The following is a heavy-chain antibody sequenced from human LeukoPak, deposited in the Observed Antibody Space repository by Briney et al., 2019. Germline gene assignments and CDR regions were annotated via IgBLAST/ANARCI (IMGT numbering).Heavy chain of an antibody. CDR2: IHRDGRT. CDR3: GKTDIYFNPIEY. D-gene: IGHD3-9*01. V-gene: IGHV4-4*02. J-gene: IGHJ4*02. Sequence: SGTLSFTCAVSGVSTSTSEWWIWVRQPPGQGLEWIGEIHRDGRTRYNPSLTSRVTMSMDYSKNQFSLNVRFVTAADTAIYYCGKTDIYFNPIEYCGPGSLVTVSS. CDR1: GVSTSTSEW.